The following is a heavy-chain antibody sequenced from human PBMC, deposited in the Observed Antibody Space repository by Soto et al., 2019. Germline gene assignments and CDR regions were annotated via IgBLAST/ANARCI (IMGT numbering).Heavy chain of an antibody. CDR1: GGSVRSSTYY. D-gene: IGHD6-13*01. CDR2: IYYSGST. CDR3: TRHEGGAAADRPLDY. Sequence: SETLSLTCTVSGGSVRSSTYYWGWIRQSPGKGLEWIGSIYYSGSTHNNPPLKSRVTMSVDTYTNQFSLKLMSVTAADTAIYYCTRHEGGAAADRPLDYWGQGTLVT. V-gene: IGHV4-39*01. J-gene: IGHJ4*02.